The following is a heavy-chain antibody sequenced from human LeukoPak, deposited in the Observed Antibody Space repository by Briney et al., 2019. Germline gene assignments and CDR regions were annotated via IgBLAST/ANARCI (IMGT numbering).Heavy chain of an antibody. CDR2: FDPEDGET. J-gene: IGHJ5*02. D-gene: IGHD2-15*01. V-gene: IGHV1-24*01. CDR1: GYTLTELS. Sequence: ASVKVSCKVSGYTLTELSMRWVRQAPGKGLEWMGGFDPEDGETIYAQKFQGRVTMTEDTSTDTAYMELSSLRSEDTAVYYCATALELQDWFDPWGQGTLVTVSS. CDR3: ATALELQDWFDP.